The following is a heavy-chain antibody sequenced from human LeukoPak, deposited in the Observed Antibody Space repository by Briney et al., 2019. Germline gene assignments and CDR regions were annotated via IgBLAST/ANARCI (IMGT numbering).Heavy chain of an antibody. D-gene: IGHD6-13*01. CDR2: IYSGGST. V-gene: IGHV3-53*01. Sequence: GSLRLSCAASGFTVSSNYMSWVRQAPGKGLEWVSVIYSGGSTYYADSVKGRFTISRDNSKNTLYLQMNSLRGEDTAVYYCARGYSSSWYVYWGQGTLVTVSS. CDR3: ARGYSSSWYVY. J-gene: IGHJ4*02. CDR1: GFTVSSNY.